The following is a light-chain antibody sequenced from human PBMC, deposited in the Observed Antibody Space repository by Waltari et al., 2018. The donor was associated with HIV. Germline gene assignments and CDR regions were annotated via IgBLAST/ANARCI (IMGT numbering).Light chain of an antibody. CDR2: EDN. CDR1: SGSVAANF. CDR3: QSYDSDSLV. J-gene: IGLJ3*02. Sequence: NFMLTQPHSVPASPGETVTISCTHSSGSVAANFVQWFQQRPGSSPTTVIYEDNERPSGVPDRFSGSIDSSSSSASFTAFLTISGLKTEDEAVYYCQSYDSDSLVFGGGTRLTVL. V-gene: IGLV6-57*01.